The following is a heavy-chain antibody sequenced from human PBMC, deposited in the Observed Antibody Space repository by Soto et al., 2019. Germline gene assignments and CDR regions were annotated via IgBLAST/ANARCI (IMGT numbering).Heavy chain of an antibody. J-gene: IGHJ5*01. Sequence: SETLSLTCTVSGGSISSSSYYWGWIRQPPGKGLEWIGSIYYSGSTYYNPSLKSRVTISVDTSKNQFSLKLSSVTAADTAVYYCARESAGIAARRGNWFDPWGQGSMVTVSS. CDR2: IYYSGST. CDR3: ARESAGIAARRGNWFDP. D-gene: IGHD6-6*01. V-gene: IGHV4-39*07. CDR1: GGSISSSSYY.